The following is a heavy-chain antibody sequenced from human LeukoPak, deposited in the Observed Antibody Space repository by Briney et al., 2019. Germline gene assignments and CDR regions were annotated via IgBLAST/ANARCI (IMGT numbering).Heavy chain of an antibody. Sequence: GGSLRLSCAASGFTFSSYAMSWVRQAPGKELEWVSAISGSGGSTYYADSVKGRFTISRDNSKNTLYLQMNSLRAEDTAVYYCAKVAVAYCGGDCYTEFDYWGQGTLVTVPS. CDR1: GFTFSSYA. CDR3: AKVAVAYCGGDCYTEFDY. V-gene: IGHV3-23*01. J-gene: IGHJ4*02. CDR2: ISGSGGST. D-gene: IGHD2-21*01.